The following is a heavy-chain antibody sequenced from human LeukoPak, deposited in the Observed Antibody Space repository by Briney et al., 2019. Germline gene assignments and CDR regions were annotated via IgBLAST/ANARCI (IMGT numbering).Heavy chain of an antibody. V-gene: IGHV4-4*07. Sequence: SETLSLTCTVSGDSITGYYWSWVRQPAGKGLEWIGRIYTSGSTNYNPSLKSRGTMSVDTSKNQFSLRLSSVTAADTAVYYCAREGIYDTSGYTSFDYWGQGTLVTVSS. CDR2: IYTSGST. CDR1: GDSITGYY. D-gene: IGHD3-22*01. J-gene: IGHJ4*02. CDR3: AREGIYDTSGYTSFDY.